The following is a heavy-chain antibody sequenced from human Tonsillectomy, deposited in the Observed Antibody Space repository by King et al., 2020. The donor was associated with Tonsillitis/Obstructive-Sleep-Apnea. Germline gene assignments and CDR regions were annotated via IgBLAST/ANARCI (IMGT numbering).Heavy chain of an antibody. CDR2: VKSKTDGGTT. Sequence: DVQLVESGGGLVKPGGSLRLSCAAPGFTFSNVWMSWVRQAPGKGLEWVGRVKSKTDGGTTYYAAPVKGRFTISRDDSKKTLYLQINSLKTEDTAVYYCTTDPGITIFGVVTDYWGQGTLVTVSS. D-gene: IGHD3-3*01. J-gene: IGHJ4*02. CDR3: TTDPGITIFGVVTDY. V-gene: IGHV3-15*01. CDR1: GFTFSNVW.